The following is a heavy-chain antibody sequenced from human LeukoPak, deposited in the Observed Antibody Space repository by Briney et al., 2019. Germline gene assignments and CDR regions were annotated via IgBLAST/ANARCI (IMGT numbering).Heavy chain of an antibody. J-gene: IGHJ5*02. D-gene: IGHD3-9*01. CDR2: ISGSGGSI. CDR1: GLTFSSYA. V-gene: IGHV3-23*01. CDR3: AKDYAILTGYPNWFDP. Sequence: GGSLRLSCAASGLTFSSYAMNWVRQAPGKGLEWISAISGSGGSIYYADSVKGRFTISRDNSKNTLYLQMNSLRAEDTAVYYCAKDYAILTGYPNWFDPWGQGTLVTVSS.